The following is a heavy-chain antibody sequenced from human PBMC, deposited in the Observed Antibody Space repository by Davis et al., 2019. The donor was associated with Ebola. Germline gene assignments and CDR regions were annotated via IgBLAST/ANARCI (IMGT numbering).Heavy chain of an antibody. CDR3: ATAVAGYTWYFDL. Sequence: GGSLRLSCTDSVITFSSYAMTWVRQAPGKGLEWVSAISGSGGSTYYADSVKGRFTISRDNSKNTLYLQMNSLRAEDTAVYYCATAVAGYTWYFDLWGRGTLVTVSS. D-gene: IGHD6-19*01. J-gene: IGHJ2*01. CDR2: ISGSGGST. V-gene: IGHV3-23*01. CDR1: VITFSSYA.